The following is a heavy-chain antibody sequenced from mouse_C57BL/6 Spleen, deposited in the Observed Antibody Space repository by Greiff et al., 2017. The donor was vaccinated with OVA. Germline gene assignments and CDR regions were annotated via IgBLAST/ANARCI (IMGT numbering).Heavy chain of an antibody. CDR2: IDPSDSET. Sequence: QVQLQQPGAELVRPGSSVKLSCKASGYTFTSYWMHWVKQRPIQGLEWIGNIDPSDSETHYNQKFKDKATLTVDKSSSTAYMQLSSLTSEDSAVYYCARDEDYAMDYWGQGTSGTVSS. CDR1: GYTFTSYW. CDR3: ARDEDYAMDY. V-gene: IGHV1-52*01. J-gene: IGHJ4*01.